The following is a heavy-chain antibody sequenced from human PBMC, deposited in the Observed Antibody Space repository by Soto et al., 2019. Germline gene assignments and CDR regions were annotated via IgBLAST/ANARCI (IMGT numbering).Heavy chain of an antibody. V-gene: IGHV3-23*04. CDR2: ISGSGGST. D-gene: IGHD2-21*02. Sequence: EVQLVESGGGLVQPGGSLSLSCAASGFNFSSYAMSWVRQAPGKGLEWVSDISGSGGSTYYADSVKGRVTIFTDNSKNTLYLKMNGLKADDTAVYYCAKDRLVVVTAIPSSDDYWGQATLVTVSS. J-gene: IGHJ4*02. CDR1: GFNFSSYA. CDR3: AKDRLVVVTAIPSSDDY.